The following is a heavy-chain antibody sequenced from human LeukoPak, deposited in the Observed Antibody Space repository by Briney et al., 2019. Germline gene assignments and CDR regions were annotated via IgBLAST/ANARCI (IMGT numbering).Heavy chain of an antibody. D-gene: IGHD2-15*01. V-gene: IGHV4-39*01. J-gene: IGHJ3*02. CDR3: ARPLYCSGGSCYSHAFDI. CDR1: GGSISSSGYY. Sequence: SETLSLTCTVSGGSISSSGYYWGWIRQPPGKGLEWIGSIYYSGSTYYNPSLKSRVTISVDTSKNQFSLKLSSVTAADTAVYYCARPLYCSGGSCYSHAFDIWGQGTMVTVSS. CDR2: IYYSGST.